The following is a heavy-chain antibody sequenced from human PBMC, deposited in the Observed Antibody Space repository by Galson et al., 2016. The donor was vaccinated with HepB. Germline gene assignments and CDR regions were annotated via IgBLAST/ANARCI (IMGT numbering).Heavy chain of an antibody. V-gene: IGHV4-34*01. J-gene: IGHJ3*02. CDR1: DGSLSDYY. CDR3: TRGDPYSGRNGDT. D-gene: IGHD1-26*01. CDR2: INDSGDT. Sequence: ETLSITCAVSDGSLSDYYWSWIRQAPGKGLEWIGEINDSGDTNTNPSLKGRVSISVDTSRKQFSLRLSSVTAADTAVYYCTRGDPYSGRNGDTWGQGTKVTVSS.